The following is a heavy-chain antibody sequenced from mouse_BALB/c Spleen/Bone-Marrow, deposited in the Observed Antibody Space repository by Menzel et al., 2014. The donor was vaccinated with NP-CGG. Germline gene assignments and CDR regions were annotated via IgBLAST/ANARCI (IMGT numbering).Heavy chain of an antibody. CDR1: GYAFTNHW. CDR3: ARLRGYSQAWFAY. CDR2: IYPGSGNT. V-gene: IGHV1-63*01. D-gene: IGHD2-3*01. Sequence: QVQLQQPGAELVRPGTSVKISCKASGYAFTNHWLGWVKQRPGHGLEWIGDIYPGSGNTYYNEKFKGKATLTADKSSSTAYMQLSSLTSEDSAVYFCARLRGYSQAWFAYWGQGTLVTVSA. J-gene: IGHJ3*01.